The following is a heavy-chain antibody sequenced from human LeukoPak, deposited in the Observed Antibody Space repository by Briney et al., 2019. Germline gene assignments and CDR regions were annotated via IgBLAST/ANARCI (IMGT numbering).Heavy chain of an antibody. CDR1: GGTFSSYA. Sequence: GASVKVSCKASGGTFSSYAISWVRQAPGQGLEWMGRMIPTFGIANYAQKFQGRVTITADKSTSTAYMELSSLRSEDAAVYYCARDHPDYYDSSGYYGWYFDLWGPGTLVTVSS. J-gene: IGHJ2*01. V-gene: IGHV1-69*04. D-gene: IGHD3-22*01. CDR3: ARDHPDYYDSSGYYGWYFDL. CDR2: MIPTFGIA.